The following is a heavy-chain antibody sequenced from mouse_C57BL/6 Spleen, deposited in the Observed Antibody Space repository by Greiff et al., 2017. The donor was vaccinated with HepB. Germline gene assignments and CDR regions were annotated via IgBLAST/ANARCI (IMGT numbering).Heavy chain of an antibody. V-gene: IGHV1-4*01. CDR1: GYTFTSYT. Sequence: QVQLQQSGAELARPGASVKMSCKASGYTFTSYTMHWVQQRPGQGLEWIGYINPSSGYTKYNQKFKDKSTLTADKSSSTDYMQLSSLTSEDSAVYYCPRSLYYYGSSFDYWGQGTTLTVSS. CDR2: INPSSGYT. J-gene: IGHJ2*01. D-gene: IGHD1-1*01. CDR3: PRSLYYYGSSFDY.